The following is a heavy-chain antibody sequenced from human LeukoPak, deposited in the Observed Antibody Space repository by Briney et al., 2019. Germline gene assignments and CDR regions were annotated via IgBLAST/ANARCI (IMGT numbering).Heavy chain of an antibody. D-gene: IGHD2-2*01. CDR3: ARHDPIVVVPAADTDDAFDI. V-gene: IGHV4-39*01. Sequence: PSETLSLTCTVSGGSISSSGYYWGWIRQPPGKGLEWIGSIYYSGSTYYNPSLKSRVTISVDTSKNQFSLKLSSVTAADTAVYYCARHDPIVVVPAADTDDAFDIWGQGTVVTVSS. J-gene: IGHJ3*02. CDR1: GGSISSSGYY. CDR2: IYYSGST.